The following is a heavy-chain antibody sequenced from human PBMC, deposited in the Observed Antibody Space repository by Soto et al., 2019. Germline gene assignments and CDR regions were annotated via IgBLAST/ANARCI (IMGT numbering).Heavy chain of an antibody. V-gene: IGHV1-18*01. D-gene: IGHD6-13*01. Sequence: GASVKVSCKASGGTFSSYAISWVRQAPGQGLEWMGWISAYNGNTNYAQKLQGRVTMTTDTSTSTAYMELRSLRSDDTAVYYCARESSSSCHDYWGKGTLVTVSS. CDR3: ARESSSSCHDY. CDR1: GGTFSSYA. CDR2: ISAYNGNT. J-gene: IGHJ4*02.